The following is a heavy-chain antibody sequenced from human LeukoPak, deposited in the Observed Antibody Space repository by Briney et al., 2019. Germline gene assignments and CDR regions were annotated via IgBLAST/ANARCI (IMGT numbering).Heavy chain of an antibody. Sequence: ASETLSLTRTVSGDSINNFYWNWIRQPAGKGLEWIGRIYSSGATHYNPSLKSRVTMSVDTSKTQFSLKLTSVTAADTAVYYCARDPFRSSFDSWGQGTLVTVSS. D-gene: IGHD1-26*01. CDR2: IYSSGAT. V-gene: IGHV4-4*07. CDR3: ARDPFRSSFDS. CDR1: GDSINNFY. J-gene: IGHJ4*02.